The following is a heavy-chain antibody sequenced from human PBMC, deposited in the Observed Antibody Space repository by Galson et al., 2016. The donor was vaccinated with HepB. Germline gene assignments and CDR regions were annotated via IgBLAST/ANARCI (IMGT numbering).Heavy chain of an antibody. D-gene: IGHD1-26*01. Sequence: SLRLSCAASGFSFSNYWMSWVRQAPGKGLEWVANIKRDGSEKYYVDSVKGRFTISRDNAKNSVYLQMNRLRAEDTAVYYCARVWEANDYWGQGTLVTVPS. CDR1: GFSFSNYW. J-gene: IGHJ4*02. V-gene: IGHV3-7*01. CDR2: IKRDGSEK. CDR3: ARVWEANDY.